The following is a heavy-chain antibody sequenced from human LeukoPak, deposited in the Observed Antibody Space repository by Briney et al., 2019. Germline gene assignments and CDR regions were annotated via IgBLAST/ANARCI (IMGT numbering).Heavy chain of an antibody. V-gene: IGHV3-74*01. CDR2: INSDGSST. Sequence: QPGGSLRLSCAASGFTFSSYAMSWVRQAPGKGLVWVSRINSDGSSTSYADSVKGRFTISRDNAKNTLYLQMNSLKAEDTAVYYCARGGLSAYCGGDCYTFDYWGQGTLVTVSS. CDR3: ARGGLSAYCGGDCYTFDY. CDR1: GFTFSSYA. D-gene: IGHD2-21*02. J-gene: IGHJ4*02.